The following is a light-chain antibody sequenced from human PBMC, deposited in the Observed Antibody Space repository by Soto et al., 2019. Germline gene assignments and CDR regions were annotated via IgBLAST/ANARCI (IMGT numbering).Light chain of an antibody. Sequence: QSALTQPASVSGSPGQSITISCTGTSSDVGGYNYVSWYQQHPGKAPKLMIYEVSNRPSGVSNRFSGSKSGNTASLTISGLQAEDEDDYYCSSYTSSSTLVFGTVTKVTV. CDR2: EVS. J-gene: IGLJ1*01. CDR1: SSDVGGYNY. CDR3: SSYTSSSTLV. V-gene: IGLV2-14*01.